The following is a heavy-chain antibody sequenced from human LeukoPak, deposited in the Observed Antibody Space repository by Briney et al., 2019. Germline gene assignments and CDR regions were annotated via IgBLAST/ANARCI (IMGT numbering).Heavy chain of an antibody. Sequence: SDTLSLTCAVYGGSFSGYYWSWIRQPPGKGLEWIGEINHSGSTNYNPSLKSRVTISVDTSKNQFSLKLSSVTAADTAVYYCARGDIVVVVAARGNYYYYYMDVWGKGTTVTVSS. CDR1: GGSFSGYY. J-gene: IGHJ6*03. CDR3: ARGDIVVVVAARGNYYYYYMDV. CDR2: INHSGST. D-gene: IGHD2-15*01. V-gene: IGHV4-34*01.